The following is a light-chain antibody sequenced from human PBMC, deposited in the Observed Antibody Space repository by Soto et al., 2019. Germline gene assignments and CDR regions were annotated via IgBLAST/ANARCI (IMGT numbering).Light chain of an antibody. V-gene: IGKV1-33*01. J-gene: IGKJ5*01. CDR1: QDISNY. CDR3: QQFDNFPRAIT. Sequence: DIQMTQSPSSLSASVGDRVTITCQASQDISNYLNWYQQKPGKAPKLLIYGSSNLETGVPSRFSGSGSGTDITFTISSLQPEDIATYYCQQFDNFPRAITFGQGTRLELK. CDR2: GSS.